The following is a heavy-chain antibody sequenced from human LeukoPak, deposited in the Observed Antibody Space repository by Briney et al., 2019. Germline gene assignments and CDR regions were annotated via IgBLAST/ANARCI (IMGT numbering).Heavy chain of an antibody. J-gene: IGHJ6*03. D-gene: IGHD3-10*01. CDR2: ISRDSGTI. V-gene: IGHV3-48*01. CDR1: GFAFSSYS. Sequence: GGSLRLSCAASGFAFSSYSMNWVRQTPGKGLQWVSYISRDSGTILYTDSVKGRFTISRDNSKNTLYLQMNSLRAEDTAVYYCAKDLLWFGEPYYMDVWGKGTTVTVSS. CDR3: AKDLLWFGEPYYMDV.